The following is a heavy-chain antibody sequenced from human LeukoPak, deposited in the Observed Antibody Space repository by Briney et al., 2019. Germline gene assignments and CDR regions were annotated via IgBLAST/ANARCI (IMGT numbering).Heavy chain of an antibody. CDR3: AAGFDSSGYYWGNAFDI. CDR2: ISGSGGST. J-gene: IGHJ3*02. CDR1: GFTFSRYA. V-gene: IGHV3-23*01. D-gene: IGHD3-22*01. Sequence: GGSLRLSCSASGFTFSRYAMHWVRQAPGKGLEWVSAISGSGGSTYYADSVKGRFTISRDNSKNTLYLQMNSLRAEDTAVYYCAAGFDSSGYYWGNAFDIWGQGTMVTVSS.